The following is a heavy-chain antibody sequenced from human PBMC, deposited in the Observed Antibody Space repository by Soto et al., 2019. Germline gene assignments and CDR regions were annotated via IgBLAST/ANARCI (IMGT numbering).Heavy chain of an antibody. D-gene: IGHD3-3*01. V-gene: IGHV1-46*01. CDR2: INPSGGST. Sequence: ASVRVSCKXSGYTFTSYYMHWVRQAPGQGLEWMGIINPSGGSTSYAQKFQGRVTMTRDTSTSTVYMELSSLRSEDTAVYYCARDEVLRFLEWFSPYYYYYYGMDVWGQGTTVTVSS. CDR1: GYTFTSYY. J-gene: IGHJ6*02. CDR3: ARDEVLRFLEWFSPYYYYYYGMDV.